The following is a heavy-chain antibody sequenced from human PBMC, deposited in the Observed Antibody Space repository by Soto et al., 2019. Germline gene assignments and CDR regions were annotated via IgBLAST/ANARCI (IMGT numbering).Heavy chain of an antibody. J-gene: IGHJ4*02. CDR1: GFSFDNAW. CDR2: IQSKTYGEAT. CDR3: TSGLIVVVAASRLAGY. V-gene: IGHV3-15*07. D-gene: IGHD2-21*01. Sequence: EVQLVESGGGLLKPGESVRLSCAASGFSFDNAWMNWVRQAPGKGLEWVGRIQSKTYGEATDYAAPVKGRFTISRDDSKNTLYLHMNSLKAEDSAVYYCTSGLIVVVAASRLAGYLGQRTLVTFSS.